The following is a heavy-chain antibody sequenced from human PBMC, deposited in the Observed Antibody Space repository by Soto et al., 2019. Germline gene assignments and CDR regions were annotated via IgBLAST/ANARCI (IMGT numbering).Heavy chain of an antibody. CDR1: GCTFSSDA. CDR3: AKGAVAGPFDY. J-gene: IGHJ4*02. V-gene: IGHV3-23*01. Sequence: GSLRLSCAASGCTFSSDAMSWVRQAPGKGLEWVSAISGSGGSTYYADSVKGRFTISRDNSKNTLYLQMKSLRAEDTAVYYCAKGAVAGPFDYWGQGTLVTVSS. D-gene: IGHD6-19*01. CDR2: ISGSGGST.